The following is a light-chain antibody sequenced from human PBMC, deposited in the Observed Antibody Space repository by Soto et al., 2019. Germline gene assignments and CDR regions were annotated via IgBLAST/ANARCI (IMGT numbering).Light chain of an antibody. J-gene: IGKJ1*01. CDR1: QSVSSN. CDR3: QQYNNWPQT. V-gene: IGKV3-15*01. CDR2: GAS. Sequence: EILMTQSPAPLPVSPGERATLSCRASQSVSSNLAWYQQKPGQAPRLLIYGASTRATGIPARFSGSGSGTEFTLTISSLQSEDFAVYYCQQYNNWPQTFGQGTKVDIK.